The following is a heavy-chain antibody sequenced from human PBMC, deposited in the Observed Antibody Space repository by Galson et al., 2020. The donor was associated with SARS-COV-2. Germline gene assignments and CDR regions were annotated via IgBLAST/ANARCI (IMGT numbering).Heavy chain of an antibody. CDR3: ATEAHDY. J-gene: IGHJ4*01. CDR1: AFTISSYS. V-gene: IGHV3-48*02. Sequence: GTLKLSCAASAFTISSYSMNWVRQAPGKGLEWVSYITRGSDTKYYADSVKGRFTVSRDNAKNSVYLHMNNLRDEDTAVYYCATEAHDYWGHGTLVTVSS. CDR2: ITRGSDTK.